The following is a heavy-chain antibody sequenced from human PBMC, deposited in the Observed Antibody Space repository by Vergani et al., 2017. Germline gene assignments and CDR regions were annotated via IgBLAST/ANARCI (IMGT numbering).Heavy chain of an antibody. CDR3: AKAYDFWSGYDGLDY. V-gene: IGHV3-23*04. Sequence: EVQLVESGGGLVHPGGSLRLSCAASGFTFSSYAMSWVRQAPGKGLEWVAAISGSGGSTYYADSVKGRFTISRDNSKNTLYLQMNSLRAEDTAVYYCAKAYDFWSGYDGLDYWGQGTLVTVSS. D-gene: IGHD3-3*01. J-gene: IGHJ4*02. CDR1: GFTFSSYA. CDR2: ISGSGGST.